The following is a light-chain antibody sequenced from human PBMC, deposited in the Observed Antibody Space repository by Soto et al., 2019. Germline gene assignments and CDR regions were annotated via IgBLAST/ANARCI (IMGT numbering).Light chain of an antibody. CDR2: GAS. Sequence: EIVITQSRATLSVSLGERATLSCRASQSVSSDLAWYHQKPVQAPRLLIYGASTRATGIPARLGGSGSGTELTLTISDLQSEDFALYFCQHYDIWPLTFRGGTKVDIK. CDR3: QHYDIWPLT. V-gene: IGKV3-15*01. CDR1: QSVSSD. J-gene: IGKJ4*01.